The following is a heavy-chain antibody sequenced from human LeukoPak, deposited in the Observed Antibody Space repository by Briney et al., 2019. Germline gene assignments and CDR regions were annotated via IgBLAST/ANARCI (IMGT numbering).Heavy chain of an antibody. CDR2: ISYDGSNK. CDR3: AMIVVSGGFGY. J-gene: IGHJ4*02. CDR1: GFTFSSYG. D-gene: IGHD3-22*01. V-gene: IGHV3-30*03. Sequence: GGSLRLSCAASGFTFSSYGLTWVRQAPGKGLEWVAVISYDGSNKYYADSVKGRFTISRDNSKNTLYLQMNSLRAEDTAVYYCAMIVVSGGFGYWGQGTLVTVSS.